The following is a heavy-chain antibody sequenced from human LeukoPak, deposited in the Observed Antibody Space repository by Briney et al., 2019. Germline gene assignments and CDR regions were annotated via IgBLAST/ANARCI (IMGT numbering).Heavy chain of an antibody. Sequence: SETLSLTCTVSGYSISSGYYWGWIRQPPGKGLEWIGSIYHSGSTYYNPSLKSRVTISVDTAKNQFSLKLSSVTAADTAMYYCVRDFDYWGQGALVTVSS. CDR1: GYSISSGYY. CDR3: VRDFDY. J-gene: IGHJ4*02. V-gene: IGHV4-38-2*02. CDR2: IYHSGST.